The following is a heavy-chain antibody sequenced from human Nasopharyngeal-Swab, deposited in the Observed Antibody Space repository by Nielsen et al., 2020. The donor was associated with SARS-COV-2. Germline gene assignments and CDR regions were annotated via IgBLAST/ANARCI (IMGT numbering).Heavy chain of an antibody. CDR3: ASCRVFRLAVYFDY. CDR1: GFTFSSYA. Sequence: GESLKISCAASGFTFSSYAMHWVRQAPGKGLEWVAVISYDGSNKYYADSVKGRFTISRDNSKNTLYLQMNSLRAEDTAVYYCASCRVFRLAVYFDYWGQGTLVTVSS. V-gene: IGHV3-30-3*01. J-gene: IGHJ4*02. CDR2: ISYDGSNK. D-gene: IGHD3-9*01.